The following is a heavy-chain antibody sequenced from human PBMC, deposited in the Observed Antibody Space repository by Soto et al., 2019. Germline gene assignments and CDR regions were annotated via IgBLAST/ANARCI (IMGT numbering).Heavy chain of an antibody. V-gene: IGHV3-23*01. CDR2: ISGGGGTT. D-gene: IGHD6-6*01. Sequence: EVQLLESGGGLVQPGESLRLSCAASGFTFSSYAMSWVRQATGKGLEWVSVISGGGGTTYYADSVKGRFTISRDNSKNTLYLQVNSLSADDTARYYCAKAMSTPSRPRNYFDYWGQGTLVTVSS. J-gene: IGHJ4*02. CDR1: GFTFSSYA. CDR3: AKAMSTPSRPRNYFDY.